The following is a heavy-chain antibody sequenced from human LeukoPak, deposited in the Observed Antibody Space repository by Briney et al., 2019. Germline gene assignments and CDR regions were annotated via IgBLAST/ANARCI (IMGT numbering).Heavy chain of an antibody. CDR2: MNPNSGNT. CDR1: GGPFRSYT. Sequence: ASVKVSCKASGGPFRSYTINWVRQATGQGLEWMGWMNPNSGNTGYAQKFQGRVTMTRNTSISTAYMELSSLRSEDTAVYYCARVRNDSSGYDALDYWGQGTLVTVSS. CDR3: ARVRNDSSGYDALDY. D-gene: IGHD3-22*01. J-gene: IGHJ4*02. V-gene: IGHV1-8*02.